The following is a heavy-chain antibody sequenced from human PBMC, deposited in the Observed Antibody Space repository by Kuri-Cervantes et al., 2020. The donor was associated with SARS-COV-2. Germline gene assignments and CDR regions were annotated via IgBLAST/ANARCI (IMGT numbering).Heavy chain of an antibody. J-gene: IGHJ5*02. CDR3: AADWRATVTQGVEGVDP. CDR1: GYTFTSYG. Sequence: ASVKVSCKASGYTFTSYGISWVRQAPGQGLEWMGWISAYNGNTNYAQKLQGRVTMTTDTSTSTAYMELRSLRSDDTAVYYCAADWRATVTQGVEGVDPWGQGTLVTVSS. D-gene: IGHD4-11*01. V-gene: IGHV1-18*01. CDR2: ISAYNGNT.